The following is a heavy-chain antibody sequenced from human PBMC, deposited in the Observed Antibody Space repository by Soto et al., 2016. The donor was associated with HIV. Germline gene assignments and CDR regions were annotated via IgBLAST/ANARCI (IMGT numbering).Heavy chain of an antibody. CDR2: IGTAGDT. D-gene: IGHD4-17*01. CDR3: ARGRRLYGDYRFDF. CDR1: GFTFGYYD. Sequence: EVQLLESGGGLVQPGGSLRLSCAASGFTFGYYDMHWVRQATAKGLEWVSTIGTAGDTYYPGSVKGRFTISRENAKNSLYLQMNSLRAGDTAVYYCARGRRLYGDYRFDFWGQGTLVTVSS. V-gene: IGHV3-13*04. J-gene: IGHJ4*02.